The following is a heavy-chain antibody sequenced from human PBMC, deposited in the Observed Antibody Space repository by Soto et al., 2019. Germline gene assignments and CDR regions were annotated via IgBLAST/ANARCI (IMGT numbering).Heavy chain of an antibody. CDR1: GFTFSRYN. CDR3: VREEASGSSGLTYHYYYNGMDV. CDR2: VTTSGDTM. J-gene: IGHJ6*02. Sequence: EVQLVESGGGLVQPGGSLRLSCVASGFTFSRYNMHWVRQAPGKGLEGVAYVTTSGDTMFYADSVEGRFAISRDVAKNSVHLQMNSLGDEDTAVYYCVREEASGSSGLTYHYYYNGMDVWGQGTTVTVSS. D-gene: IGHD3-10*01. V-gene: IGHV3-48*02.